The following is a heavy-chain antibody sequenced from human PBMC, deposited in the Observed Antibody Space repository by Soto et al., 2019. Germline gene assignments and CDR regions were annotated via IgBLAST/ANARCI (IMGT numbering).Heavy chain of an antibody. J-gene: IGHJ6*02. D-gene: IGHD6-13*01. CDR2: ISSDGSRT. V-gene: IGHV3-74*01. CDR1: GFTFSSYW. Sequence: EVQLVESGGDLVQPGGSLRLSCAASGFTFSSYWMYWVRQAPGKGLVWVSRISSDGSRTDYADSVKGRFTISRDNARNRLYLQMNSLRAEDTAVYYCARVRYTSTGYYYGMDVWGQGTTVTVSS. CDR3: ARVRYTSTGYYYGMDV.